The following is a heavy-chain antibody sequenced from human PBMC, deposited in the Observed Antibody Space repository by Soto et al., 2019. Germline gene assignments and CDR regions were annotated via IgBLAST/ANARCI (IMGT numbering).Heavy chain of an antibody. CDR2: INGDGSST. CDR3: AIAVAGPTAIAY. D-gene: IGHD6-19*01. J-gene: IGHJ4*02. Sequence: EVQLVESGGGLVQPGESLRLSCVVSGFTISSYWMHWVRQAPGKGLVWVSRINGDGSSTNYADSVKGRFTISRDNAKNMLYLQINTLRAEDTAVYYCAIAVAGPTAIAYWGQGNQVTVSS. V-gene: IGHV3-74*01. CDR1: GFTISSYW.